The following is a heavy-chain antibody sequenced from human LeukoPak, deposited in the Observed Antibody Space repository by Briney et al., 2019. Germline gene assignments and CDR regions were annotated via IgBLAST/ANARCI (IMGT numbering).Heavy chain of an antibody. D-gene: IGHD2-8*01. Sequence: SETLSLTCTVSGGSISSYYWSWIRQPAGQGLGWVGRRDTSGSSNYHPSLNSRVTISVNTSKNQVSRKLSAVTGADTAFCFCLRVNAPEYMYGSFDYWGEGTLVTVSS. CDR3: LRVNAPEYMYGSFDY. V-gene: IGHV4-4*07. CDR1: GGSISSYY. J-gene: IGHJ4*02. CDR2: RDTSGSS.